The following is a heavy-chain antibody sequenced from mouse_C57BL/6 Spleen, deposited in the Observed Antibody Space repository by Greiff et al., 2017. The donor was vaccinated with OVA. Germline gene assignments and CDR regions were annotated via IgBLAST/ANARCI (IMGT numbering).Heavy chain of an antibody. V-gene: IGHV1-15*01. CDR2: IDPETGGT. Sequence: QVQLQQSGAELVRPGASVTLSCKASGYTFTDYEMHWVKQTPVHGLEWIGAIDPETGGTAYNQKFKGQAILTADKSSSTAYMELRSLTSEDSAVYYCTRPDYYGSSYLYYFDYWGQGTTLTVSS. CDR3: TRPDYYGSSYLYYFDY. CDR1: GYTFTDYE. D-gene: IGHD1-1*01. J-gene: IGHJ2*01.